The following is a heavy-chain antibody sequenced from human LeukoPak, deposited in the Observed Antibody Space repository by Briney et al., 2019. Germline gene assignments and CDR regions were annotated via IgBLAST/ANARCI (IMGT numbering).Heavy chain of an antibody. CDR3: PRLNYYAILTGYYFDY. V-gene: IGHV5-51*01. CDR2: IYPGDSDT. J-gene: IGHJ4*02. CDR1: GYSFTSYW. Sequence: GESLNISCKCSGYSFTSYWIGWVRQMPGKGLDWMGIIYPGDSDTRYSPSFQGQVTISADKSISTAYLQWSSLKASDTAMYYCPRLNYYAILTGYYFDYWGQGTLVTVSS. D-gene: IGHD3-9*01.